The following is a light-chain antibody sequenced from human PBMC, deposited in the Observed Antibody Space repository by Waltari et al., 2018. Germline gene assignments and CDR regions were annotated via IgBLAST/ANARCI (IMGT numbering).Light chain of an antibody. J-gene: IGKJ2*01. CDR1: QSIITN. CDR3: LQYNNRTEGYT. Sequence: EVVMTQSPATLSVSPGERATLSCRATQSIITNLAWYQQKPGQAPRLLIYAASTRATGIPARFTGSGSGTEFTLTISSLQSEDFAVYYCLQYNNRTEGYTFGQGTKVEIK. V-gene: IGKV3-15*01. CDR2: AAS.